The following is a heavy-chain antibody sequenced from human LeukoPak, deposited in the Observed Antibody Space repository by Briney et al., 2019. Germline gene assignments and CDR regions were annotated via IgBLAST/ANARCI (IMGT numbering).Heavy chain of an antibody. CDR1: GFTFSSYG. Sequence: PGRSLRLSCAASGFTFSSYGMHWVRQAPGKGLEWVAVIWYDGSNKYYADSVKGRFTISRDNSKNTLYLQMNSLRAEDTAVYYCARVGSVLLYFDGPDYWGQGTLVTVSS. D-gene: IGHD2-2*02. CDR3: ARVGSVLLYFDGPDY. V-gene: IGHV3-33*01. CDR2: IWYDGSNK. J-gene: IGHJ4*02.